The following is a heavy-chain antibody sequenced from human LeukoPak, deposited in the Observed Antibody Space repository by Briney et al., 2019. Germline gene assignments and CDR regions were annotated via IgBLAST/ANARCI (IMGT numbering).Heavy chain of an antibody. D-gene: IGHD3-22*01. V-gene: IGHV4-39*01. Sequence: SETLSLTCTVSGGSISSSSHYWGWIRQPPGKGLEWIGTIYYSGSTYYNPSLKSRVTISIDTSKNQFSLKLNSVTAADTAVYYCARPSTYYYDGSYFDYWGRGTLVTVSS. J-gene: IGHJ4*02. CDR3: ARPSTYYYDGSYFDY. CDR1: GGSISSSSHY. CDR2: IYYSGST.